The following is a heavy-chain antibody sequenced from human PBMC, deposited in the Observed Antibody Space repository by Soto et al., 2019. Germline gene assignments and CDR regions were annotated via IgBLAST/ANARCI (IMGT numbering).Heavy chain of an antibody. CDR1: GYTFTSYG. CDR2: ISAYNGNT. CDR3: ARASSLERLHYYYGMDV. D-gene: IGHD6-6*01. V-gene: IGHV1-18*01. Sequence: GASVKVSCKASGYTFTSYGISWVRQAPGQGLEWMGWISAYNGNTNYAQKLQGRVTMTTDTSTSTAYMELRSLRSDDTAVYYCARASSLERLHYYYGMDVWGQGTTVTVSS. J-gene: IGHJ6*02.